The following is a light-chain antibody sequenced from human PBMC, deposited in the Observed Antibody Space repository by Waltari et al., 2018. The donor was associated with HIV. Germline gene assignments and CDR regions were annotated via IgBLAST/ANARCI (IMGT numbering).Light chain of an antibody. CDR3: RAWDRTTGV. CDR1: KMGEKY. V-gene: IGLV3-1*01. Sequence: SFELTQPPSLSVSPGQTANISCSGEKMGEKYVSWYQQKSGQSPVVVIFQDKRRPSGISERFSGSNSGNTATLTISGTQPIDEADYYCRAWDRTTGVFGTGTKLTVL. CDR2: QDK. J-gene: IGLJ1*01.